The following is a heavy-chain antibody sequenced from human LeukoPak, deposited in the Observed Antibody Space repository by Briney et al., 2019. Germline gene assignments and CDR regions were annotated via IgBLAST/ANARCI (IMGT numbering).Heavy chain of an antibody. D-gene: IGHD4-23*01. CDR2: INPNSGGT. Sequence: ASVKVSCKASGYTLTSYGISWVRQAPGQGLEWMGWINPNSGGTNYAQKFQGRVTMTRDTSISTAYMELSRLRSDDTAVYYCARGPATVVTPTDSDYWGQGTLVTVSS. CDR3: ARGPATVVTPTDSDY. J-gene: IGHJ4*02. V-gene: IGHV1-2*02. CDR1: GYTLTSYG.